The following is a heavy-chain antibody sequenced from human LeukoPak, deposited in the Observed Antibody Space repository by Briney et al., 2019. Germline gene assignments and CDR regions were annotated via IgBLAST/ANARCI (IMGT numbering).Heavy chain of an antibody. CDR1: GYIFKDYY. D-gene: IGHD3-3*01. CDR2: VNPNTGGT. V-gene: IGHV1-2*02. Sequence: ASVKVSCKAAGYIFKDYYINWVRQAPGQGLEWMGWVNPNTGGTNYAQKFQGRVTMTRDTSINTAYMEMTRLRSDDTAVFYCARSRESDYDFCNGYYYYYDMDVWGKGTTVTVSS. J-gene: IGHJ6*03. CDR3: ARSRESDYDFCNGYYYYYDMDV.